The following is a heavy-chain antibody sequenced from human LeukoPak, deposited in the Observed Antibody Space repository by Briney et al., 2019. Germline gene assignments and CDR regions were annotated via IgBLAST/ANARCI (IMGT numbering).Heavy chain of an antibody. CDR3: ARVLGDGYSPYYFDY. J-gene: IGHJ4*02. D-gene: IGHD5-18*01. V-gene: IGHV3-21*04. Sequence: GGFLRLSCAASGFTFSSYTVNWIRQAPGKGLEWVSSISGSSYYIYYADSVRGRFTISRDNAKNSLYLQMNSLRAEDTAVYYCARVLGDGYSPYYFDYWGQGTLVTVSS. CDR1: GFTFSSYT. CDR2: ISGSSYYI.